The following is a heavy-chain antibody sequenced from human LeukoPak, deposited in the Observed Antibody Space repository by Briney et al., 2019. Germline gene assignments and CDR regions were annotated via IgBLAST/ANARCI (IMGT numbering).Heavy chain of an antibody. D-gene: IGHD6-19*01. J-gene: IGHJ6*02. CDR3: ARDIPFEGVAGTVYYYYYYGMDV. V-gene: IGHV3-21*01. CDR2: ISSSSSYI. Sequence: PGGSLRLSCAASGFTFSSYAMSWVRQAPGKGLEWVSSISSSSSYIYYADSVKGRFTISRDNAKNSLYLQMNSLRAEDTAVYYCARDIPFEGVAGTVYYYYYYGMDVWGQGTTVTVSS. CDR1: GFTFSSYA.